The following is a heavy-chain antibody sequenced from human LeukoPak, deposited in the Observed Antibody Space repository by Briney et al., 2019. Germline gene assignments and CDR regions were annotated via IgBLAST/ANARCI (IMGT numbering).Heavy chain of an antibody. Sequence: GASVKVSCKASGYTFTSYDINWVRQATGQGLEWMGWMNPSSGNTGYAQKFQGRVTITRNTSISTAYMELSGLRSEDTAVYYCARGMAAAGTGFYYYYYYYMDVWGKGTTVTVSS. D-gene: IGHD6-13*01. CDR3: ARGMAAAGTGFYYYYYYYMDV. J-gene: IGHJ6*03. V-gene: IGHV1-8*03. CDR2: MNPSSGNT. CDR1: GYTFTSYD.